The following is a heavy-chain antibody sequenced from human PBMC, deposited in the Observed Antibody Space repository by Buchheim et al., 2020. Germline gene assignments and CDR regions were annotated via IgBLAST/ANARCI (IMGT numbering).Heavy chain of an antibody. V-gene: IGHV1-69*01. CDR3: ARDYYDSSGYYYEHYYYGMGV. CDR1: GGTFSSYA. J-gene: IGHJ6*02. D-gene: IGHD3-22*01. Sequence: QVQLVQSGAEVKKPGSSVKVSCKASGGTFSSYAISWVRQAPGQGLEWMGGIIPIFGTANYAQKFQGRVTITADESTSTAYMELSSLRPEDTAVYYCARDYYDSSGYYYEHYYYGMGVWGQGTT. CDR2: IIPIFGTA.